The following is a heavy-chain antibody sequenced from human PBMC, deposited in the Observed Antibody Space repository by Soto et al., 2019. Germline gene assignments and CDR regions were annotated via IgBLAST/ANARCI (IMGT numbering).Heavy chain of an antibody. V-gene: IGHV3-74*01. CDR1: GFTFSSYW. CDR3: ACHANAADNWFDP. Sequence: EVQLVESGGGLVQPGGSLRLSCAASGFTFSSYWMHWVRQAPGKGLVWVSRINSDGSSTSYADSVKGRFTISRDNAKNTLYLQMNSLRAEDTAVYYCACHANAADNWFDPWGQGTLVTVSS. CDR2: INSDGSST. J-gene: IGHJ5*02. D-gene: IGHD1-1*01.